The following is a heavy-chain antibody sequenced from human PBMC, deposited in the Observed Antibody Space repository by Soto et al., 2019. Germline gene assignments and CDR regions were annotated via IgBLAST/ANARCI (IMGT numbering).Heavy chain of an antibody. CDR1: GYTFTSYG. V-gene: IGHV1-18*01. CDR2: ISAYNGNT. D-gene: IGHD1-26*01. J-gene: IGHJ4*02. Sequence: QVQLVQSGAEVKKPGASVKVSCKASGYTFTSYGISWVRQAPGQGLEWMGWISAYNGNTNYAQKLQGRVTMTPDTSTSTAYMELRSLRPDDTAVYYCAREGGNSYSGSYRNDYWGQGTLVTVSS. CDR3: AREGGNSYSGSYRNDY.